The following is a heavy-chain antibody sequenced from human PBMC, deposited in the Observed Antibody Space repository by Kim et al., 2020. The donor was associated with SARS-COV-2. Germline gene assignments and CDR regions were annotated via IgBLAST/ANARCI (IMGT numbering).Heavy chain of an antibody. D-gene: IGHD6-19*01. CDR3: VSALALADSH. Sequence: GGSLRLSCAASGFTLSSYWMSWVRQAPGKGLEWVANIKQDGSEKYYVDSVKGRFTISRDNAKNSLYLQMNSLRAEDTAVYYCVSALALADSHLGQGTLVT. CDR1: GFTLSSYW. V-gene: IGHV3-7*01. CDR2: IKQDGSEK. J-gene: IGHJ4*02.